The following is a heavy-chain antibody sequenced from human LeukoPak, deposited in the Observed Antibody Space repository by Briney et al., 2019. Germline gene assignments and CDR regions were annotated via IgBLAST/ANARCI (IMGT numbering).Heavy chain of an antibody. CDR2: IIPSDRST. Sequence: ASVKVSCKASGYTFTSYYLHWVRQAPGQGLEWMGMIIPSDRSTVYAQKFQGRVTVTRDTSTSTVYLDLRSLRSEDTAVYYCARGYSSGFDYWGQGTLVTVSS. D-gene: IGHD6-19*01. CDR3: ARGYSSGFDY. J-gene: IGHJ4*02. CDR1: GYTFTSYY. V-gene: IGHV1-46*01.